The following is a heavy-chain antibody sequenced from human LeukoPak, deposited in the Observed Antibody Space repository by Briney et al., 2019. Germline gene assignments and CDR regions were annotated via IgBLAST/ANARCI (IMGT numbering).Heavy chain of an antibody. V-gene: IGHV1-8*01. J-gene: IGHJ5*02. CDR2: MNPNSGNT. CDR3: ARASYQLLYRGVWFDP. D-gene: IGHD2-2*02. Sequence: GASVKVSCKASGYTFTSYDINWVRQATGQGLEWMGWMNPNSGNTGYAQKFQGRATMTRNTSISTAYMELSSLRSEDTAVYYCARASYQLLYRGVWFDPWGQGTLVTVSS. CDR1: GYTFTSYD.